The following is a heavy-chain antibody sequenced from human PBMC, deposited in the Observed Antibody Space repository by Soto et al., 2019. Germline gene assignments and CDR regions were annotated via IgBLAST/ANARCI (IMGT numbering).Heavy chain of an antibody. CDR3: VRIVVVPAGARTADY. CDR2: ISTYNGIT. J-gene: IGHJ4*02. Sequence: ASVKVSCKTSGYTFTNYGISWVRQAPGQGLEWMGWISTYNGITNYAQKFQARVTMTADTPTSTAYMELRSLRSDDTAVYFWVRIVVVPAGARTADYWGQGTLVTVSS. CDR1: GYTFTNYG. V-gene: IGHV1-18*04. D-gene: IGHD2-15*01.